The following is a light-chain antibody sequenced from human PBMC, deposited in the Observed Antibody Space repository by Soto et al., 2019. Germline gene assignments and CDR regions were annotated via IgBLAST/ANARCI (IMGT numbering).Light chain of an antibody. CDR2: HAS. Sequence: ETVLTQSPATLSLSPGGRATLSCRASESVDIYLAWYQQKPGQAPRLLIYHASNRATGIPARFSGSGSGTDFTLTISSLEPEDSAVYYCQQRRNWPPLTFGGGTRVEIK. CDR1: ESVDIY. J-gene: IGKJ4*01. CDR3: QQRRNWPPLT. V-gene: IGKV3-11*01.